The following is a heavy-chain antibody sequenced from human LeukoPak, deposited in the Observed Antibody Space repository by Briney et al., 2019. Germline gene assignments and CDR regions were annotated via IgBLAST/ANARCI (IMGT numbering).Heavy chain of an antibody. J-gene: IGHJ5*02. CDR2: IVPIFGTA. CDR3: AQNEGIASNWFDP. CDR1: GGTFSSYA. V-gene: IGHV1-69*13. Sequence: SVTVSCKASGGTFSSYAISWVRQAPGQGLEWMGGIVPIFGTANYAQKFRGRVTITADESTSTAYMELSSLRSEDTAVYYCAQNEGIASNWFDPWGQGTLVTVSS. D-gene: IGHD6-13*01.